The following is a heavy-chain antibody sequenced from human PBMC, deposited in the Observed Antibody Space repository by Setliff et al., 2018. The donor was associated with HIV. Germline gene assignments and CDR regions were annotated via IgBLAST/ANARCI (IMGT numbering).Heavy chain of an antibody. CDR1: GGSISSYY. D-gene: IGHD3-10*01. CDR2: IYYSGST. J-gene: IGHJ4*02. V-gene: IGHV4-59*12. CDR3: ARVLYRGSGSYYFDY. Sequence: PSETLSLTCTVSGGSISSYYWSWIRQPPGKGLEWIGYIYYSGSTNYNPSLKSRVTISVDTSKNRFSLKLSSVTAADTVVYYCARVLYRGSGSYYFDYWGQGTLVTSPQ.